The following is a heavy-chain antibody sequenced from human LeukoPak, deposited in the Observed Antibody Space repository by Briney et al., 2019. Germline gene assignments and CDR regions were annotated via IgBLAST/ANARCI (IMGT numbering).Heavy chain of an antibody. D-gene: IGHD2-2*02. CDR3: ARGTGQGIIAVPAAIRGPYFDF. V-gene: IGHV3-48*02. CDR1: GFTFSRHD. CDR2: ISTGRPTI. Sequence: GGSLRLSCEASGFTFSRHDMTWVRQSPTEGLEWVSYISTGRPTIYCADSVKGRFTISRDNAKNSLYLQMNSLREEDTAVYYCARGTGQGIIAVPAAIRGPYFDFWGQGTLVTVSS. J-gene: IGHJ4*02.